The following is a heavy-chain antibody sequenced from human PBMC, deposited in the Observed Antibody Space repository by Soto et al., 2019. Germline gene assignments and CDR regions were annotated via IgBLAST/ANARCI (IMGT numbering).Heavy chain of an antibody. D-gene: IGHD6-13*01. CDR3: ARHAGIAPKEVDY. V-gene: IGHV5-10-1*01. CDR2: IDPSDSYT. Sequence: ESLKISCKGSGYSFTSYWISWVRQMPGKGLEWMWRIDPSDSYTNYSPAFQGHVTISADKSISTAYLQWSSLNASDTAMYYCARHAGIAPKEVDYGGRGTLVTFSS. CDR1: GYSFTSYW. J-gene: IGHJ4*02.